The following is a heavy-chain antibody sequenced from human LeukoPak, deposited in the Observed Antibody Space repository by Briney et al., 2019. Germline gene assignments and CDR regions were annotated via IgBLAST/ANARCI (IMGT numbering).Heavy chain of an antibody. CDR1: GGTFSSYA. Sequence: SVKVSCKXSGGTFSSYAISWVRQAPGQGLEWMGGIIPIFGTANYAQKFQGRVTITTDESTSTAYMELSSLRSEDTAVYYCARGFANFMTTVNYFDYWGQGTLVTVSS. J-gene: IGHJ4*02. CDR3: ARGFANFMTTVNYFDY. D-gene: IGHD4-17*01. CDR2: IIPIFGTA. V-gene: IGHV1-69*05.